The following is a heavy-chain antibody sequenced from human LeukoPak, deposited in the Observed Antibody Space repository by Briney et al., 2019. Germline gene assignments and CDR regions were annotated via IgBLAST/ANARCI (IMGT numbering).Heavy chain of an antibody. J-gene: IGHJ4*02. CDR3: ARALDAYGDYVAIDY. CDR1: GYTFTGYY. Sequence: ASVKVSCKASGYTFTGYYMHWVRQAPGQGLEWMGWINPNSGGTNYAQKFQGRVTMTRDTSISTAYMELSRLRSDDTAVYYCARALDAYGDYVAIDYWGQGTLVTVSS. V-gene: IGHV1-2*02. D-gene: IGHD4-17*01. CDR2: INPNSGGT.